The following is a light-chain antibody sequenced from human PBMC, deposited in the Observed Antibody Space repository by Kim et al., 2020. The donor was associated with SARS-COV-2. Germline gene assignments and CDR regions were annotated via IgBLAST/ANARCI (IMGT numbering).Light chain of an antibody. J-gene: IGLJ2*01. V-gene: IGLV3-19*01. CDR2: GKT. CDR1: SLRSSY. CDR3: NSRDSSGNHVV. Sequence: LGQTVRITCQGDSLRSSYASWYQQKPGQAPVRVIYGKTNRPSGIPDRFSGSSSGNTASLTITGAQAEDEADYYCNSRDSSGNHVVFGGGTKLTVL.